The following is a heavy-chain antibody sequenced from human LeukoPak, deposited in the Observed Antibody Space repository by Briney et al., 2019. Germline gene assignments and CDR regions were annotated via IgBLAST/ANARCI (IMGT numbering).Heavy chain of an antibody. CDR2: IDWDDDK. Sequence: SGPTLVNPTQTLTLTCTFSGFSLSTSGMCVSWIRQPPVKALEWLARIDWDDDKYYSTSLKTRLTISKDTSKNQVVLTMTNMDPVDTATYYCARVVLGYYDILTGYDTWYFDLWGRGTLVTVSS. V-gene: IGHV2-70*11. J-gene: IGHJ2*01. CDR1: GFSLSTSGMC. CDR3: ARVVLGYYDILTGYDTWYFDL. D-gene: IGHD3-9*01.